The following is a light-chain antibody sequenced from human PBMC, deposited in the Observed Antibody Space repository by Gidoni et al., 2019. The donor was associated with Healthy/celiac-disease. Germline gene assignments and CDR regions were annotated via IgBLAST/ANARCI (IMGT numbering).Light chain of an antibody. V-gene: IGLV3-1*01. CDR1: KLGDKY. CDR3: QAWDSSTAV. CDR2: QDS. J-gene: IGLJ2*01. Sequence: SYELTQLPSVSVSPGQTASITCPGDKLGDKYACWYQQKPGQSPVLVIYQDSKRPSGIPERFSGSNSGNTATLTISGTQAMDEADYYCQAWDSSTAVFGGGTKLTVL.